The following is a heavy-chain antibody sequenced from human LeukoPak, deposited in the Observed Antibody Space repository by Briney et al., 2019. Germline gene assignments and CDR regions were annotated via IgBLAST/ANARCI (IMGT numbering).Heavy chain of an antibody. V-gene: IGHV4-59*08. D-gene: IGHD6-19*01. J-gene: IGHJ4*02. CDR3: ARRYNRGSLDY. CDR1: GGSISSNY. CDR2: IDYRGST. Sequence: PSETLSLTCTVSGGSISSNYWSWIRQPPGKRLEWIGYIDYRGSTNYNPSLKSRVTISVDTSKNQLSLKLNSVTAADTAVYYCARRYNRGSLDYWGQGTLATVSS.